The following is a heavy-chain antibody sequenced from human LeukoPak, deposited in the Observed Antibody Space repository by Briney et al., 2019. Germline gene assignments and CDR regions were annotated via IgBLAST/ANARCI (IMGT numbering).Heavy chain of an antibody. V-gene: IGHV1-2*02. CDR3: ARSQDYDYVWGSYRYMMPGY. J-gene: IGHJ4*02. Sequence: GASVKVSCKASGYTFTGYYMHWVRQAPGQGLEWMGWINPNSGGTNYAQKFQGRVTMTRDTSISTAYMELSRLRSDDTAVYYCARSQDYDYVWGSYRYMMPGYWGQGTLVTVSS. CDR2: INPNSGGT. CDR1: GYTFTGYY. D-gene: IGHD3-16*02.